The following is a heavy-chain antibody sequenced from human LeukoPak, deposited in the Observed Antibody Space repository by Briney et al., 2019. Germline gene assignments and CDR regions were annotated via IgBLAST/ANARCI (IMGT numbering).Heavy chain of an antibody. CDR1: GGSITSSNYF. V-gene: IGHV4-39*07. J-gene: IGHJ4*02. CDR3: ARDSCSSTSCRRKFDN. Sequence: SETLSLTCPVSGGSITSSNYFWGWIRQSPGKGLEWIGSIYYSGSTYYNPSLKSRVTISVETSKIQFSLKLSSVTAADSAVYYCARDSCSSTSCRRKFDNWGQGTLVTVSS. D-gene: IGHD2-2*01. CDR2: IYYSGST.